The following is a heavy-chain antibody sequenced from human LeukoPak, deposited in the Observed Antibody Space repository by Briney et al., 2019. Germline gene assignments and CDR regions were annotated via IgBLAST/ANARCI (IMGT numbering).Heavy chain of an antibody. V-gene: IGHV3-9*01. CDR3: AKVGYAFDI. D-gene: IGHD3-16*01. Sequence: LEWVSGISWNSGSIGYADSVKGRFTISRDNAKNSLYLQMNSLRAEDTALYYCAKVGYAFDIWGQGTMVTVSS. CDR2: ISWNSGSI. J-gene: IGHJ3*02.